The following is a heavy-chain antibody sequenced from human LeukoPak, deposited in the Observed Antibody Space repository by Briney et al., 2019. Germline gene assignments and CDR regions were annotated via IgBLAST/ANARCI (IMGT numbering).Heavy chain of an antibody. CDR1: GFTFSSYA. D-gene: IGHD2-15*01. V-gene: IGHV3-23*01. CDR3: VRDRGYCSGGTCYALWDY. CDR2: ISGSGGST. J-gene: IGHJ4*02. Sequence: GGSLRLSCAASGFTFSSYAMSWVRQAPGKGLEWASAISGSGGSTYYADSVKGRFTISRDNSKNTLYLQMNSLRAEDTAMYYCVRDRGYCSGGTCYALWDYWGQGTLVTVSS.